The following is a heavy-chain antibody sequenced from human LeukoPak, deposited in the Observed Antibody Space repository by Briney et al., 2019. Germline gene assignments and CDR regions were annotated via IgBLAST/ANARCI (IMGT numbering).Heavy chain of an antibody. Sequence: GGSLRLSCAASGFTFSSYSMTWVRQAPGKGLEWVSSISSSSSYIYYADSVKGRFTISRDNAKNSLYLQMNSLRAEDTAVYYCARDLDYYDSSGLDYWGQGTLVTVSS. CDR1: GFTFSSYS. V-gene: IGHV3-21*01. CDR2: ISSSSSYI. J-gene: IGHJ4*02. D-gene: IGHD3-22*01. CDR3: ARDLDYYDSSGLDY.